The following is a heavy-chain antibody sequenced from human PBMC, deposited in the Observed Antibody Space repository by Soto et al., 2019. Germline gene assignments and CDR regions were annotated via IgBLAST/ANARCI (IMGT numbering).Heavy chain of an antibody. J-gene: IGHJ5*02. CDR2: IFYTGTT. D-gene: IGHD2-2*01. Sequence: RQTPGKGLEWVGGIFYTGTTYYSPSLKDRVTISVDTSKNSFSLNLTSVTAADTAVYFCARLVVVAPVANAWGQGTLVTVFS. CDR3: ARLVVVAPVANA. V-gene: IGHV4-39*02.